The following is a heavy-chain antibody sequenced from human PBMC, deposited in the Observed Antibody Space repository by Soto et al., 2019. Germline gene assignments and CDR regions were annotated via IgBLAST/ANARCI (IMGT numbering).Heavy chain of an antibody. CDR3: ATNSGYDYWSFDY. CDR2: MNPNSGNT. Sequence: ASVKVSCKASGYTFTSYDINWVRQATGQGLEWMGWMNPNSGNTGYAQKFQGRVTMTRNTSISTAYMELSSLRSEDTAVYYCATNSGYDYWSFDYWGQGTLVTVS. D-gene: IGHD5-12*01. J-gene: IGHJ4*02. V-gene: IGHV1-8*01. CDR1: GYTFTSYD.